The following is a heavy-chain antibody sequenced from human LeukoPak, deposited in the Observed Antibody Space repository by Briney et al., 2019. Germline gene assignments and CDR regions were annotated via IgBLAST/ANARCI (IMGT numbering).Heavy chain of an antibody. J-gene: IGHJ4*02. CDR3: ARDFGSGYFDY. CDR1: GGSISSSSYY. Sequence: KPSETLSLTCTVSGGSISSSSYYWGWIRQPPGKGLEWIGSIYYSGSTYYNPSLKSRVTISIDTSKNQFSLKLSSVTAADTAVYYCARDFGSGYFDYWGQGTLVTVSS. V-gene: IGHV4-39*02. D-gene: IGHD3-3*01. CDR2: IYYSGST.